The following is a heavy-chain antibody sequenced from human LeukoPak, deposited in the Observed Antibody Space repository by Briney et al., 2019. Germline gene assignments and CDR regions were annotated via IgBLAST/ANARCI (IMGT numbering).Heavy chain of an antibody. V-gene: IGHV3-13*04. CDR2: IGTAGDT. J-gene: IGHJ6*02. Sequence: GGSLRLSCAASGFTLSTYDMNWVRQGTGKGLEWVSGIGTAGDTHYLGSVKGRFTISRENAKNSLYLQMNSLRAGDTAVYYCARSAHCSGGSCYLNIYGMDVWGQGTTVTVSS. CDR3: ARSAHCSGGSCYLNIYGMDV. D-gene: IGHD2-15*01. CDR1: GFTLSTYD.